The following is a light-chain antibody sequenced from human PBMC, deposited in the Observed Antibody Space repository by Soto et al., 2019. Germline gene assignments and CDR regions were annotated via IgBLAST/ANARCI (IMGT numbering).Light chain of an antibody. J-gene: IGKJ4*01. CDR3: QQHNNWPLT. V-gene: IGKV3-15*01. Sequence: EIVMTQSPATLSVSPGERATLSCRASQSVSSNLAWYQQKPGQAPRLLVYGASTRATGIPARFSGSGSGTQFTLTTISLHSEAFAVYYCQQHNNWPLTFGGGTKVEIK. CDR1: QSVSSN. CDR2: GAS.